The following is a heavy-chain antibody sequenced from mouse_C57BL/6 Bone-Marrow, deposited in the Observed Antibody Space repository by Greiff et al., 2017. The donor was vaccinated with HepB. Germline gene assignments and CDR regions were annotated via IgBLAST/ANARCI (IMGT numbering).Heavy chain of an antibody. J-gene: IGHJ4*01. D-gene: IGHD2-1*01. CDR1: GFTFSDYG. CDR3: ARREGNPYYYAMDY. Sequence: EVKLVESGGGLVQPGGSLKLSCAASGFTFSDYGMAWVRQAPRKGPEWVAFISNLAYSIYYADTVTGRFTISRENAKNTLYLEMSSLRSEDTAMYYCARREGNPYYYAMDYWGQGTSVTVSS. V-gene: IGHV5-15*01. CDR2: ISNLAYSI.